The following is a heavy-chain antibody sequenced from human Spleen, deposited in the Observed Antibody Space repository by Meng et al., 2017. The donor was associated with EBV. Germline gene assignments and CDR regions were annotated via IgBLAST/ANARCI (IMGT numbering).Heavy chain of an antibody. CDR2: INGGTGNT. CDR3: AREGEWDLLPGYGLDV. CDR1: GYTFTDYN. Sequence: QGQFCRLGGEVTKSGALVKVSWKASGYTFTDYNLHWVGQAPGQRPEWMGWINGGTGNTKFSQIFQGRVTITRYTSASTVYMELSSLRSEDTAVYYCAREGEWDLLPGYGLDVWGQGTMVTVSS. V-gene: IGHV1-3*01. D-gene: IGHD1-26*01. J-gene: IGHJ6*02.